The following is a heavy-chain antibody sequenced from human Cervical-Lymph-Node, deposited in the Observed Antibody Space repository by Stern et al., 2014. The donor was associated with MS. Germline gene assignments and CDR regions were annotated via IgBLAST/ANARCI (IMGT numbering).Heavy chain of an antibody. CDR2: IIPMFGSP. Sequence: QVQLVQSGAEVKKPGSSVKVSCKASGGTFYTYAISWVRQAPGQGLEWMGGIIPMFGSPNYAPKFQGRVTITADESTGTAYMELSGLRSDDTAVYYCARDIGTTWFDSWGQGTLVTVSS. D-gene: IGHD1-7*01. CDR3: ARDIGTTWFDS. J-gene: IGHJ5*01. CDR1: GGTFYTYA. V-gene: IGHV1-69*01.